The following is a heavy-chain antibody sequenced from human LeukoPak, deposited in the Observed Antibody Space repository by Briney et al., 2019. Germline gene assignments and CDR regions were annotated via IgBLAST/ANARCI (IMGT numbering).Heavy chain of an antibody. V-gene: IGHV4-39*07. Sequence: SETLSLTCTVSGGSISSSSYYWGWIRQPPGKGLEWIGSIYYSGSTYYNPSLKSRVTISVDTSKNQFSLKLSSVTAADTAVYYCARGGTYGGAADYWGQGTLVTVSS. D-gene: IGHD1-26*01. CDR3: ARGGTYGGAADY. CDR1: GGSISSSSYY. J-gene: IGHJ4*02. CDR2: IYYSGST.